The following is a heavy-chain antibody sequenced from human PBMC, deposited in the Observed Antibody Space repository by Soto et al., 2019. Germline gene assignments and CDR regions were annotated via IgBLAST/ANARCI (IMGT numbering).Heavy chain of an antibody. CDR3: VFFFKAEEGIRVYLQVSAFLLNRSSDL. D-gene: IGHD3-3*01. V-gene: IGHV3-21*01. J-gene: IGHJ2*01. Sequence: GKGLEWVSFISSSSSYIYYADSVKGRFTISRDNAKNSLYLQMNSLRAEDTAVYYCVFFFKAEEGIRVYLQVSAFLLNRSSDL. CDR2: ISSSSSYI.